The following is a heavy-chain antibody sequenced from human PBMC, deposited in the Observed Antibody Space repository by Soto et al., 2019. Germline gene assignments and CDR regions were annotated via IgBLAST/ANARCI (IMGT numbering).Heavy chain of an antibody. D-gene: IGHD2-15*01. Sequence: QVQLQQWGAGLLKPSETLSLTCAVYGGSFSGYYWSWIRQPPGKGLEWIGEINHSGSTNYNPSRKSRVTISVDTSKNQFSLKLSAVTAADTAVYYCARARPYCSGGSCYSAWFDPWGQGTLVTVSP. CDR1: GGSFSGYY. CDR2: INHSGST. J-gene: IGHJ5*02. V-gene: IGHV4-34*01. CDR3: ARARPYCSGGSCYSAWFDP.